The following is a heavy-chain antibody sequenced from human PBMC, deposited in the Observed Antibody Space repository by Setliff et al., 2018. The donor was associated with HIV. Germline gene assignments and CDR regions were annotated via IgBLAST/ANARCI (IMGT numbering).Heavy chain of an antibody. Sequence: ASVKVSCKTSGYSFTGYYVHWVRQAPGQGLEWMGWINGNSGATNYAQKFQGRVTMTRDTSTNIAYMGLTRLKSDDTAVYSCARLYSQEVPQGITMIVVARGFYFDYWGQGTLVTVSS. V-gene: IGHV1-2*02. J-gene: IGHJ4*02. CDR2: INGNSGAT. CDR3: ARLYSQEVPQGITMIVVARGFYFDY. D-gene: IGHD3-22*01. CDR1: GYSFTGYY.